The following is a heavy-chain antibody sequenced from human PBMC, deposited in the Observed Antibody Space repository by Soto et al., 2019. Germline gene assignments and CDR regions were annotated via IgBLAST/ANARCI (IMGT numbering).Heavy chain of an antibody. Sequence: QVQLVQSGAEVKKPGSSVKVSCKASGGTFSSYTISWVRQAPGQGLEWMGRIIPILGIANYAQKCQGRVTITPDKSTSTAYMELSSLSAENTAVYYFAGVFLVWDYWCQGTLVTVSS. CDR2: IIPILGIA. V-gene: IGHV1-69*02. D-gene: IGHD3-10*01. CDR3: AGVFLVWDY. CDR1: GGTFSSYT. J-gene: IGHJ4*02.